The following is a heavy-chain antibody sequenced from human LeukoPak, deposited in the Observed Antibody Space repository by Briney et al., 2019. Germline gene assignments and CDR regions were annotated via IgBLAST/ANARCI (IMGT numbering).Heavy chain of an antibody. Sequence: SQTLSLTCAISGDSVSSNGVAWNWIRQSPSRGLEWLGRTYYASRWSNDYALSVESRITINPDTSKNQFSLQLNSVTPEDTAVYYCTRGRTSAFDYWGQGTLVTVSS. CDR3: TRGRTSAFDY. V-gene: IGHV6-1*01. CDR2: TYYASRWSN. J-gene: IGHJ4*02. D-gene: IGHD2-2*01. CDR1: GDSVSSNGVA.